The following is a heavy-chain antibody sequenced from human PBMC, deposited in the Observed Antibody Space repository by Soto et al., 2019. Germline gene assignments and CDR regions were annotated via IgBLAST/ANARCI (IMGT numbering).Heavy chain of an antibody. CDR2: IWYDGSNK. CDR3: ARKKAHLGYCSGGSCYGWFDP. D-gene: IGHD2-15*01. J-gene: IGHJ5*02. V-gene: IGHV3-33*01. Sequence: QVQLVESGGGVVQPGRSLRLSCAASGFTFSSYGMHWVRQAPGKGLEWVAVIWYDGSNKYYADSVKGRFTISRDNSKNTLYLQMNSLRAEDTAVYYCARKKAHLGYCSGGSCYGWFDPWGQGTLVTVSS. CDR1: GFTFSSYG.